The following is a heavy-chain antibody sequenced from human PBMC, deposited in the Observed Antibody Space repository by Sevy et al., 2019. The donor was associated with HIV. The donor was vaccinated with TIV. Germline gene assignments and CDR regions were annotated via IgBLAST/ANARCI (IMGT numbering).Heavy chain of an antibody. J-gene: IGHJ4*02. CDR1: GFPFSSYW. V-gene: IGHV3-7*01. Sequence: GGSLRLSCAASGFPFSSYWMNWVSQAPGKGLEWVANIKQDGSEKYYVDSVKGRFTISRDKAKNSMHLQMNSLRAEDTAVYYCARALAAAASYWGQGTLVTVSS. CDR2: IKQDGSEK. D-gene: IGHD2-15*01. CDR3: ARALAAAASY.